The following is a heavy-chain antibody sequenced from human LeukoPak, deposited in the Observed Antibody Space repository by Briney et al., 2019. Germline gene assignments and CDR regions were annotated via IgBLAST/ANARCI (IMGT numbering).Heavy chain of an antibody. J-gene: IGHJ6*03. Sequence: SETLSLTCTVSGGSISSYYWSWIRQPAGRGLEWIGRIYTSGSTNYNPSLKSRVTMSVDTPKNQFSLKLSSVTAADTAVYYCARDVHDYVWGSPYYYYYYMDVWGKGTTVTVSS. D-gene: IGHD3-16*01. V-gene: IGHV4-4*07. CDR3: ARDVHDYVWGSPYYYYYYMDV. CDR2: IYTSGST. CDR1: GGSISSYY.